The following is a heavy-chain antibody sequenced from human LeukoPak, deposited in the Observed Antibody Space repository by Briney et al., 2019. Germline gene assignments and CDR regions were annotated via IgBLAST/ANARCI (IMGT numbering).Heavy chain of an antibody. CDR3: ARHYYGSGSYYMDV. V-gene: IGHV3-20*04. CDR2: INWNGGST. J-gene: IGHJ6*03. D-gene: IGHD3-10*01. Sequence: PGGSLRLSCAASGFTLDDYGMSWVRQAPGKGLEWVSGINWNGGSTGYADSVKGRFTISRDNAKNSLYLQMNSLRAEDTALYYCARHYYGSGSYYMDVWGKGTTVTVSS. CDR1: GFTLDDYG.